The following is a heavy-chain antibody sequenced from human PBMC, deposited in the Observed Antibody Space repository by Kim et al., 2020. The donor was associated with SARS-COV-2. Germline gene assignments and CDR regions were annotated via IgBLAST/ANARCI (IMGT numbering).Heavy chain of an antibody. CDR2: VKGNSDGGTT. Sequence: GGSLRLSCAASGSNFINAWMSWIRQAPGKGPEWIGRVKGNSDGGTTAYAATVKDRFTISRADSRSMVYFHRDNLNINDTGIYYCTAGRSNSSGHADFWG. J-gene: IGHJ4*01. V-gene: IGHV3-15*05. D-gene: IGHD3-22*01. CDR3: TAGRSNSSGHADF. CDR1: GSNFINAW.